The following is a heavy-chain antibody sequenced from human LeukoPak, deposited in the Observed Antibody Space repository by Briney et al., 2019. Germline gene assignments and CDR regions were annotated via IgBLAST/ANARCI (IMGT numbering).Heavy chain of an antibody. Sequence: SETLSLTCAVSGDSVSSSNYYWSWIRQPPGKGLEWIGYIYYGGNTNYNPSLQSRVTISVDTSESQFSLKLSSVTAADTAVYYCVRDRELTYWSQGTLVTVSS. CDR1: GDSVSSSNYY. CDR3: VRDRELTY. CDR2: IYYGGNT. V-gene: IGHV4-61*01. D-gene: IGHD1-26*01. J-gene: IGHJ4*02.